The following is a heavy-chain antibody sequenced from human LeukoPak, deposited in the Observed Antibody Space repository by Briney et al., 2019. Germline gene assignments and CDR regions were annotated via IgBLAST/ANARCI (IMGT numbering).Heavy chain of an antibody. CDR3: ARGGPPRACGGDCYVHYYYMDV. V-gene: IGHV4-61*02. Sequence: SETLSLTCTVSGGSINGGNYYWTWLRQPAGRGLEWIGRISPSGSTNHNPSLTSRVTISVDTSRNQFSLKLSSVTAADTAVYYCARGGPPRACGGDCYVHYYYMDVWGKGTTVTISS. CDR2: ISPSGST. CDR1: GGSINGGNYY. J-gene: IGHJ6*03. D-gene: IGHD2-21*02.